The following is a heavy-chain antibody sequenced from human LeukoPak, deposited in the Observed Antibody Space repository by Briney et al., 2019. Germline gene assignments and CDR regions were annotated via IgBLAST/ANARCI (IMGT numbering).Heavy chain of an antibody. V-gene: IGHV3-9*01. CDR3: AKDRSVSGYAFDI. D-gene: IGHD6-19*01. J-gene: IGHJ3*02. Sequence: GGSLRLSCAASGFTFDDYAMHWVRQAPGKGLEWVSGISWNSGSIGYADSVKGRFTISRDNAKNSLYLQMNSLRAEDTALYYCAKDRSVSGYAFDIWGQGTIVTVSS. CDR2: ISWNSGSI. CDR1: GFTFDDYA.